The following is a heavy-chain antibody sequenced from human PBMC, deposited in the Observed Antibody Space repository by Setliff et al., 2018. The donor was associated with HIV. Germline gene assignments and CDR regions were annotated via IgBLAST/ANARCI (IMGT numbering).Heavy chain of an antibody. V-gene: IGHV4-39*01. CDR1: GGSISSSSYY. CDR3: ASPASGGSSGQYHY. CDR2: IYYSGST. D-gene: IGHD6-19*01. J-gene: IGHJ4*02. Sequence: SETLFLTCTVSGGSISSSSYYWGWIRQPPGKGLEWIGSIYYSGSTYYNPSLKSRVTISVDTSRNQFSLKLSSVTAADTAVYYCASPASGGSSGQYHYWGQGTLVTVSS.